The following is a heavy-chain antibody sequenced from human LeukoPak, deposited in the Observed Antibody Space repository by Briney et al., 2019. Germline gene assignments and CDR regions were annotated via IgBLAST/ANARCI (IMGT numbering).Heavy chain of an antibody. CDR2: INNNGAST. CDR3: AKDGGGGSYSDAFDI. CDR1: GFTFSRDA. Sequence: GGSLRLSRAASGFTFSRDAMHWVRQAPGKGLEYVSAINNNGASTYYADSVRGRFTISRDNSKNTLYLQMNSLRAEDTAVYYCAKDGGGGSYSDAFDIWGQGTMVTVSS. V-gene: IGHV3-64*04. D-gene: IGHD1-26*01. J-gene: IGHJ3*02.